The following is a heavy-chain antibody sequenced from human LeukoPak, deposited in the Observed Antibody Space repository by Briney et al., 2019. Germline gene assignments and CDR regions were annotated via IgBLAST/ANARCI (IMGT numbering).Heavy chain of an antibody. CDR3: ARENLLRNFDWLPRGGGSFDP. CDR1: EFTFSSYA. CDR2: ISYDGSNK. V-gene: IGHV3-30*04. Sequence: GGSLRLSCAASEFTFSSYAMHWVRQAPGKGLEWVAVISYDGSNKYYADSVKSRFTISRDNSKNTLYLQMNSLRAEDTAVYYCARENLLRNFDWLPRGGGSFDPWGHGTLVTASS. D-gene: IGHD3-9*01. J-gene: IGHJ5*02.